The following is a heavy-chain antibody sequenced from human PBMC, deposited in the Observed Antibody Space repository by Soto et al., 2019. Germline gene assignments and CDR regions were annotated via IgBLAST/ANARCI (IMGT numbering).Heavy chain of an antibody. CDR3: TTDREVDTAMVTFDY. CDR2: IKSKTDGGTT. D-gene: IGHD5-18*01. J-gene: IGHJ4*02. CDR1: SVSNAW. V-gene: IGHV3-15*07. Sequence: SVSNAWMNWVRPAPGKGLEWVGRIKSKTDGGTTDYAAPVKGRFTISRDDSKNTLYLQMNSLKTEDTAVYYCTTDREVDTAMVTFDYWGQGTLVTVSS.